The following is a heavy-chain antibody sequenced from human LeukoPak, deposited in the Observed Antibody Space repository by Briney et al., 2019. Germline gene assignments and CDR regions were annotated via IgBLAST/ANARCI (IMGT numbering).Heavy chain of an antibody. CDR2: IYPGDSDT. CDR1: GYKFTNYW. V-gene: IGHV5-51*01. J-gene: IGHJ4*02. Sequence: PGESLKISCKASGYKFTNYWIGWVRQMPGKGLEWMGIIYPGDSDTRYSPSFQGQVTISADKSISTAYLQWSSLKASDTAMYYCARRYCSGGSCYVDYWGQGTLVTVSS. D-gene: IGHD2-15*01. CDR3: ARRYCSGGSCYVDY.